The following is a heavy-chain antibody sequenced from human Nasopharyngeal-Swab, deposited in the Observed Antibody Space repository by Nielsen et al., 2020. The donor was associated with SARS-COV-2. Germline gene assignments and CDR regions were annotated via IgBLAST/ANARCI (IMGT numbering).Heavy chain of an antibody. CDR3: ARVRGPGFYYYYMDV. Sequence: RQPPGKGLEWIGEINHSGSTNYNPSLKSRVTISVDTSKNQFSLKLSSVTAADTAVYYCARVRGPGFYYYYMDVWGKGTTVTVSS. CDR2: INHSGST. V-gene: IGHV4-34*01. D-gene: IGHD2-15*01. J-gene: IGHJ6*03.